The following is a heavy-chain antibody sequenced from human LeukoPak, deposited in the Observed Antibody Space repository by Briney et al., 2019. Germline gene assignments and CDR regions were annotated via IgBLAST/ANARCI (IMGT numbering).Heavy chain of an antibody. V-gene: IGHV3-30-3*01. CDR3: AKDRGIAARQYYGLDV. D-gene: IGHD6-25*01. CDR2: ISYDGSNK. CDR1: GFTFSSYA. Sequence: GGSLRLSCAASGFTFSSYAMHWVRQAPGKGLEWVAVISYDGSNKYYADSVKGRFTISRDNSKNTLYLQMNSLRAADTAVYYCAKDRGIAARQYYGLDVWGQGTTVTVSS. J-gene: IGHJ6*02.